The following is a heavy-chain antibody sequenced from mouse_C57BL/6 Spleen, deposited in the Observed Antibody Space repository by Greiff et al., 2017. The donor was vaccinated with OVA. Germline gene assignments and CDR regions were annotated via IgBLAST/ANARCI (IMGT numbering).Heavy chain of an antibody. D-gene: IGHD2-4*01. V-gene: IGHV1-81*01. CDR1: GYTFTSYG. CDR2: IYPRSGNT. J-gene: IGHJ3*01. Sequence: QVQLQQSEAELARPGASVKLSCKASGYTFTSYGISWVKQRTGQGLEWIGEIYPRSGNTYYNEKFKGKATLTADKSSSTAYMELRSLTSEDSAVYFCAVIYYDYGAWFAYWGQGTLVTVSA. CDR3: AVIYYDYGAWFAY.